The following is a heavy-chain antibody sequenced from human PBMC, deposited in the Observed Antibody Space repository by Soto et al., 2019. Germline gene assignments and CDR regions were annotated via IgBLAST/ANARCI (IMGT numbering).Heavy chain of an antibody. CDR1: GFTFSSYA. V-gene: IGHV3-30-3*01. J-gene: IGHJ4*02. CDR3: ARAKPHDSDY. Sequence: SCAASGFTFSSYAMHWVRQAPGKGLEWVAVISYDGSNKYYADSVKGRFTISRDNSKNTLYLQMNSLRAEDTAVYYCARAKPHDSDYWGQGTLVTVSS. CDR2: ISYDGSNK. D-gene: IGHD3-22*01.